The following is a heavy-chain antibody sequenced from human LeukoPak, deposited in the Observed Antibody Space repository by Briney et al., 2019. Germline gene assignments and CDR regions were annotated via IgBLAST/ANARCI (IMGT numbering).Heavy chain of an antibody. D-gene: IGHD2-2*01. CDR3: ARSYCSSTSCQSYWYFDL. CDR1: GGSISSGSYY. Sequence: SQTLSLTCTVSGGSISSGSYYWSWIRQPAGKGLEWIGRIYTSGSTNYNPSLKSRVTISVDTSKNQFSLKPSSVTAADTAVYYCARSYCSSTSCQSYWYFDLWGRGTLVTVSS. J-gene: IGHJ2*01. CDR2: IYTSGST. V-gene: IGHV4-61*02.